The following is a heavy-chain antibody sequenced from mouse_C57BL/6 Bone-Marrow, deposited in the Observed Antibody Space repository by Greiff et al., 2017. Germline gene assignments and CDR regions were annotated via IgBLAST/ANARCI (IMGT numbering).Heavy chain of an antibody. CDR2: ISDGGSYT. D-gene: IGHD4-1*01. J-gene: IGHJ3*01. CDR3: ASLGGFAY. CDR1: GFTFSSYA. Sequence: EVQLVESGGGLVKPGGSLKLSCAASGFTFSSYAMSWVRQTPDKRLEWVATISDGGSYTYYPDNVKGRFTISRDNAKNNLYLQMSHLKSEDTAMYYCASLGGFAYWGQGTLVTVSA. V-gene: IGHV5-4*01.